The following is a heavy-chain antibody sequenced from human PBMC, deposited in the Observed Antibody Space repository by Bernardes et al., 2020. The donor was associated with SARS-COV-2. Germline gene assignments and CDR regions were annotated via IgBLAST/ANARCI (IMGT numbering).Heavy chain of an antibody. CDR3: ARSYNSIFSAFEIFSAFEI. CDR2: INPNSGGT. J-gene: IGHJ3*02. D-gene: IGHD3-3*02. V-gene: IGHV1-2*06. Sequence: VNVYCTHSGYTFTDYYIHWVRQAPGQGLEWMGRINPNSGGTNSAQKFQGRVTLTRDTSITTAYMELNRLTSDDTAIYYCARSYNSIFSAFEIFSAFEIWGQGTMVTVSS. CDR1: GYTFTDYY.